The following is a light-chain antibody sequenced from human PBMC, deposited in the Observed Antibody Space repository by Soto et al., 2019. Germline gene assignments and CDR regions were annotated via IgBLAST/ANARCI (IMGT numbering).Light chain of an antibody. J-gene: IGKJ5*01. CDR1: QSVSSY. CDR2: DAS. V-gene: IGKV3-11*01. Sequence: DTVLTQSPATLSLSPGERASLSCRASQSVSSYLAWYQQKPGQAPRLLIYDASNRATGIPARFSGSGSGTDFTLTISSLEPEDFAVYYCQHRSTWPPGFGQGTRLEIK. CDR3: QHRSTWPPG.